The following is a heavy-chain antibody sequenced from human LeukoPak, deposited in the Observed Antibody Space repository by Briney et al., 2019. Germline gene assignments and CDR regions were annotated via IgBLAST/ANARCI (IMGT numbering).Heavy chain of an antibody. Sequence: SETLSLTCAVSGGSISSSNWWSWVRQPTGKGLEWIGEIYHSGSTNYNPSLKSRVTLSVDTSKNQFSLKLSSVAAADTAVYYCASSHYDILTGYLSHFDYWGQGTLVTVSS. CDR1: GGSISSSNW. V-gene: IGHV4-4*02. CDR2: IYHSGST. D-gene: IGHD3-9*01. J-gene: IGHJ4*02. CDR3: ASSHYDILTGYLSHFDY.